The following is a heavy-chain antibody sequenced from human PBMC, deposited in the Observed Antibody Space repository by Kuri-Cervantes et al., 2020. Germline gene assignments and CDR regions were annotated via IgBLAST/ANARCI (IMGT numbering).Heavy chain of an antibody. Sequence: GESLKISCAASGFTFSSYGMHWVRQAPGKGLEWVAVISYDGSNKYYTDSVKGRFTISRDNSKNTLYLQMNSLRAEDTAVYYCAKDIWAAPGPYYYYYGMDVWGQGTTVTDSS. CDR1: GFTFSSYG. J-gene: IGHJ6*02. CDR3: AKDIWAAPGPYYYYYGMDV. D-gene: IGHD6-6*01. CDR2: ISYDGSNK. V-gene: IGHV3-30*18.